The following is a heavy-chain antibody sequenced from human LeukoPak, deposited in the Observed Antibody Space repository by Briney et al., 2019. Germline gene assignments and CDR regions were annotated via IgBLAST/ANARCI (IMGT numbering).Heavy chain of an antibody. CDR3: SKRGAYYFDY. CDR1: GLTFSSYA. V-gene: IGHV3-23*01. J-gene: IGHJ4*02. D-gene: IGHD1-26*01. Sequence: PGGSLRLSCAASGLTFSSYAMSWVRQAPGKGLEWVSSSSGSGGGTYYADSVKGRFTISRDNSKNSLFLQMNNLRAEDTAVYYCSKRGAYYFDYWGQGTLVTVSS. CDR2: SSGSGGGT.